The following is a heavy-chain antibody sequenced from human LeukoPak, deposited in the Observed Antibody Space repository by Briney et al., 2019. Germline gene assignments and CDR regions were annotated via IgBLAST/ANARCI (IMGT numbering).Heavy chain of an antibody. J-gene: IGHJ4*02. D-gene: IGHD1-26*01. CDR2: INPNSGGT. V-gene: IGHV1-2*06. Sequence: GASVKVSCKASGYTFTGYYMHWVRQAPGQGLEWMGRINPNSGGTNYAQKFQGRVTVTRDTSISTAYMELSRLRSDDTAVYYCARGFWSGSYYYFDYWGQGTLVTVSS. CDR1: GYTFTGYY. CDR3: ARGFWSGSYYYFDY.